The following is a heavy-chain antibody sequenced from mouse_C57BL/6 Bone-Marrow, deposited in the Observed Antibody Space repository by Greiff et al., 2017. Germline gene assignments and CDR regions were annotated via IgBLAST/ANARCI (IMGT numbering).Heavy chain of an antibody. CDR2: IDPENGDT. CDR1: GFNIKDDY. D-gene: IGHD3-1*01. J-gene: IGHJ4*01. V-gene: IGHV14-4*01. CDR3: TAGGLRS. Sequence: VQLQQSGAELVRPGASVKLSCTASGFNIKDDYMHWVKQRPEQGLEWIGWIDPENGDTEYASKFQGKATITAATSSNTAYLQLSSLPSEDTAVYYCTAGGLRSGGQGTSVTVSS.